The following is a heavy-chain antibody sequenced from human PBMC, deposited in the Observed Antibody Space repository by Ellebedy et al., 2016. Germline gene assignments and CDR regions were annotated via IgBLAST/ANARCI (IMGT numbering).Heavy chain of an antibody. CDR1: GDSVSSNSAA. V-gene: IGHV6-1*01. J-gene: IGHJ6*03. D-gene: IGHD5-18*01. CDR3: ARGIGYSYGYYYYYMDV. Sequence: SQTLSLTXXISGDSVSSNSAAWNCIRQSPSRGLEWLGRTYYRSKWYNDYAVSMKSRITINPDTSKNQFSLQLNSATPEDTAVYYCARGIGYSYGYYYYYMDVWGKGTTVTVSS. CDR2: TYYRSKWYN.